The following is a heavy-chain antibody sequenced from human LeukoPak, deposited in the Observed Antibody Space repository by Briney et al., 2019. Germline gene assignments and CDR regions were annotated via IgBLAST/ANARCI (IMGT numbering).Heavy chain of an antibody. CDR3: ARRGVGDHYYYYYYGMDV. V-gene: IGHV4-59*01. J-gene: IGHJ6*02. CDR2: IYYSGST. CDR1: GGSISSYY. Sequence: SETLSLTCTVSGGSISSYYWSWIRQPPGKGLEWIGYIYYSGSTNYNPSLKSRVTISVDTSKNQFSLKPSSVTAADTAVYYCARRGVGDHYYYYYYGMDVWGQGTTVTVSS. D-gene: IGHD4-17*01.